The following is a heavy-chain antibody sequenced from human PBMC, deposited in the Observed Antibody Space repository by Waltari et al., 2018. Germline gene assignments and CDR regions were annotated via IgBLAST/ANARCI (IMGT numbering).Heavy chain of an antibody. CDR2: IYHTGTT. CDR1: GGSIYISNW. CDR3: ASRAVAGNNFDY. V-gene: IGHV4-4*02. Sequence: QVQLQESGPGLVKPLGTLSLTCAISGGSIYISNWWSWVRQAPGKGLDWIGEIYHTGTTNYNPALTSRVTISVDKSRNHFSLNLTSVTVADTALYYCASRAVAGNNFDYWGQGRLVTVSS. D-gene: IGHD6-19*01. J-gene: IGHJ4*02.